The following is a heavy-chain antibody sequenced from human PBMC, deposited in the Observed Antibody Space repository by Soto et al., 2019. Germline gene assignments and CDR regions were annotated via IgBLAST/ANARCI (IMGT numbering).Heavy chain of an antibody. CDR1: GFTFTSSA. J-gene: IGHJ4*02. V-gene: IGHV1-58*01. Sequence: SVKVSCKASGFTFTSSAVQWVRQARGQRLEWIGWIVVGSGNTNYAQKFQERVTITRDMSTSTAYMELSSLRSENTAVYYCAADLLYYYDSSGYYGGFDYWGQGTLVTVSS. CDR2: IVVGSGNT. CDR3: AADLLYYYDSSGYYGGFDY. D-gene: IGHD3-22*01.